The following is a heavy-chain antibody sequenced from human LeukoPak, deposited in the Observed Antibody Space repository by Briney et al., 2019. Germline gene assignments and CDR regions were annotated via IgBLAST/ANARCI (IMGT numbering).Heavy chain of an antibody. Sequence: PSETLSLTCTVSGRSISSSSYYWGWIRQPPGKGLEWIGSIYYSGSTYYNPSLKSRVTISVDTSKNQFSLKLSSVTAADTAVYYCARRVPRGAFDIWGQGTMVTVSS. CDR3: ARRVPRGAFDI. CDR2: IYYSGST. CDR1: GRSISSSSYY. V-gene: IGHV4-39*01. J-gene: IGHJ3*02.